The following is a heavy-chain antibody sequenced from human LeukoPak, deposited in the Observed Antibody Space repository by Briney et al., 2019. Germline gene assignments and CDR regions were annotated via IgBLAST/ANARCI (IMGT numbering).Heavy chain of an antibody. CDR2: ISYDGSNK. Sequence: PGTSPRLSCAASGFTFSSYAMHWVRQAPGKGLEWVAVISYDGSNKYYADSVKGRFTISRDNSKNTLYLQMNSLRAEDTAVYYCARGQGVYGDYAYFDYWGQGTLVTVSS. V-gene: IGHV3-30-3*01. J-gene: IGHJ4*02. D-gene: IGHD4-17*01. CDR3: ARGQGVYGDYAYFDY. CDR1: GFTFSSYA.